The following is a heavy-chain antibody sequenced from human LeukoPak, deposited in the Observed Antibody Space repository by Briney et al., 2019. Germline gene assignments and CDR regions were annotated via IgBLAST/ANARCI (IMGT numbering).Heavy chain of an antibody. Sequence: PGGSLRLSRAASGFTFSSYGMHWVRQAPGKGLEWVAFIRYDGSNKYYADSVKGRFTISRDNSKNTLYLQMNSLRAEDTAVYYCAKRRTDSSSWYYFDYWGQGTLVTVSS. CDR1: GFTFSSYG. J-gene: IGHJ4*02. CDR3: AKRRTDSSSWYYFDY. D-gene: IGHD6-13*01. V-gene: IGHV3-30*02. CDR2: IRYDGSNK.